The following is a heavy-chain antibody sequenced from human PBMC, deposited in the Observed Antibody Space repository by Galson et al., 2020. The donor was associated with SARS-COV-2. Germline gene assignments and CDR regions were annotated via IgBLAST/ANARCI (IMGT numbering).Heavy chain of an antibody. CDR1: GYTFASYG. Sequence: GESLKISCKASGYTFASYGISWVRQAPGQGLEWMGWISGYNAKTNYAQKFQDRVTLTTDTPTSTAYMELRSLRSDDTAVYFCARGLGSGSYSPFDYWGQGTQVTVSS. CDR3: ARGLGSGSYSPFDY. J-gene: IGHJ4*02. V-gene: IGHV1-18*01. D-gene: IGHD3-10*01. CDR2: ISGYNAKT.